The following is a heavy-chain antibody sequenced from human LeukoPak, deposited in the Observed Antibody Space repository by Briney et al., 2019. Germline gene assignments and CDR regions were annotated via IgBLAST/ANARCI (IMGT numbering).Heavy chain of an antibody. CDR3: ARSHYSSYWDNGPHYYYYYMDV. CDR2: IIPIFGTT. CDR1: GGTFSSYA. D-gene: IGHD6-6*01. Sequence: GASVKVSCKASGGTFSSYAISWVRQAPGQGLECMGGIIPIFGTTNYAQKFQSRVTITADESTSTACMELSSLRSEDTAVYYCARSHYSSYWDNGPHYYYYYMDVWGKGTTVTVSS. V-gene: IGHV1-69*13. J-gene: IGHJ6*03.